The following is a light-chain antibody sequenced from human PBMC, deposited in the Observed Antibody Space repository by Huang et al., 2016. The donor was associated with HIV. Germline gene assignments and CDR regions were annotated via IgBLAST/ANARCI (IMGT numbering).Light chain of an antibody. CDR1: RSVSTT. V-gene: IGKV3-15*01. Sequence: EIVMTQSPATLSVSPGQRVTLSCRANRSVSTTLTWYQQRHGQAPRLLIYWSSTRAPGIPARFGGSGSGTDFSLTISSLQSEDFALYYCHQYNNWLLSFGGGTRV. CDR2: WSS. CDR3: HQYNNWLLS. J-gene: IGKJ4*01.